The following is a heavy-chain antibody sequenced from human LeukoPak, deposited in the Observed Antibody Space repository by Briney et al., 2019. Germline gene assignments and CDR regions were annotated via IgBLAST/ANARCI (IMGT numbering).Heavy chain of an antibody. V-gene: IGHV4-31*03. D-gene: IGHD2-15*01. CDR3: ARVEGQWWFDY. CDR2: IYYSGST. J-gene: IGHJ4*02. CDR1: GGSISSGGYY. Sequence: SETLSLTCTVSGGSISSGGYYWSWIRQHPGKGLEWSGYIYYSGSTYYNPSLKSRVTISVDTSKNQFSLKLSSVTAADTAVYYCARVEGQWWFDYWGQGTLVTVSS.